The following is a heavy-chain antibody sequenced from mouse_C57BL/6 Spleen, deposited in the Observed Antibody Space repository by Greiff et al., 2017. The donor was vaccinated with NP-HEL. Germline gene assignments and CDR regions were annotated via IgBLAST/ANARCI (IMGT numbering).Heavy chain of an antibody. V-gene: IGHV1-18*01. D-gene: IGHD2-4*01. CDR3: AKRGGLRVWFAY. J-gene: IGHJ3*01. CDR1: GYTFTDYN. CDR2: INPNNGGT. Sequence: EVQLQQSGPELVKPGASVKIPCKASGYTFTDYNMDWVKQSHGKSLEWIGDINPNNGGTIYNQKFKGKATLTVDKSSSTAYMELHSQTSEGTAVYYCAKRGGLRVWFAYWGQGTLVTVSA.